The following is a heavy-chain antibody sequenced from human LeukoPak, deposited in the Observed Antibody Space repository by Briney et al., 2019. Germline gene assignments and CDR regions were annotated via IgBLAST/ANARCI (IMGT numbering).Heavy chain of an antibody. CDR2: INPNSGGT. V-gene: IGHV1-2*02. CDR1: GYTFTCYY. Sequence: ASVKVSCKASGYTFTCYYMHWVRQAHGQGLEWMGWINPNSGGTNYAQKFQGRVTMTRDTSISTAYMELSRLRSDDTAVYYCARFKETGTAFWWFDPWGQGTLVTVSS. D-gene: IGHD1-1*01. CDR3: ARFKETGTAFWWFDP. J-gene: IGHJ5*02.